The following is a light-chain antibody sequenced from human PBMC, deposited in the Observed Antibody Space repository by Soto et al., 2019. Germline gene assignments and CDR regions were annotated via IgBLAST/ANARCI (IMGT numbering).Light chain of an antibody. Sequence: EIVMTQSPATLSVSPGERATLSCRASQSVSSNLAWYQQKPGQAPRLLIYGASSRATGIPDRFSGSGSGTDFTLTISRLEPEDFAVYYCQQYDGSLWTFGQGTKVDIK. CDR2: GAS. CDR3: QQYDGSLWT. CDR1: QSVSSN. V-gene: IGKV3-20*01. J-gene: IGKJ1*01.